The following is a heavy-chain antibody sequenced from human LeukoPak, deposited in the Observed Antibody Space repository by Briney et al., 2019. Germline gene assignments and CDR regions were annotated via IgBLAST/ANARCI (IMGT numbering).Heavy chain of an antibody. CDR3: AKDLIAAAGPEYFQH. CDR1: GFTFSDYY. V-gene: IGHV3-11*04. J-gene: IGHJ1*01. Sequence: GGSLRLSCAASGFTFSDYYMGWIRQAPGKGLEWVSYIDMSGTTIYYADSVKGRFTISRDNAKNSLFLQMNSLRAEDTAVYYCAKDLIAAAGPEYFQHWGQGTLVTVSS. D-gene: IGHD6-13*01. CDR2: IDMSGTTI.